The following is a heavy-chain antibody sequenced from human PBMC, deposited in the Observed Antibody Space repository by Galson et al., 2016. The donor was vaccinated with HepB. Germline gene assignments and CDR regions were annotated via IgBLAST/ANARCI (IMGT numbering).Heavy chain of an antibody. CDR3: AREGLADGSYFDY. Sequence: SLRLSCAASGFTFRNYWMTWVRQAPGKGLEWVANIKEDGREQYYVDSVRGRFTISRDSARSTLYLQMNSLSAEDTAVYYCAREGLADGSYFDYWGQGTLVTVSS. CDR1: GFTFRNYW. J-gene: IGHJ4*02. CDR2: IKEDGREQ. V-gene: IGHV3-7*01. D-gene: IGHD5-24*01.